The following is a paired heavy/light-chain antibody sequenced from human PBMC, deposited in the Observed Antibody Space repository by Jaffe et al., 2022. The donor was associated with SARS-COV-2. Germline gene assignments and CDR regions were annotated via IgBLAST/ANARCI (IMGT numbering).Heavy chain of an antibody. CDR1: GFTFSSYG. D-gene: IGHD6-25*01. J-gene: IGHJ4*02. V-gene: IGHV3-23*01. CDR3: AINKKGAAAPDS. Sequence: EVQVLESGGGVIQPGGSLRLSCAVSGFTFSSYGMSWVRQAPGKGLEWVSSISVSGGGTYYADSVKGRFTISRDNSKNTVYLQMNSLRVEDTAVYYCAINKKGAAAPDSWGQGTLVTVSS. CDR2: ISVSGGGT.
Light chain of an antibody. CDR2: STN. V-gene: IGLV8-61*01. J-gene: IGLJ2*01. CDR3: LMYMGNGISL. CDR1: SGSVSSSHY. Sequence: QTVVTQEPSFSVSPGGTVTLTCGLSSGSVSSSHYPSWYQQTPGQPPRTLIYSTNTRSSGVPDRFSGSILGNKAALTITGAQADDESDYYCLMYMGNGISLFGGGTKLTAL.